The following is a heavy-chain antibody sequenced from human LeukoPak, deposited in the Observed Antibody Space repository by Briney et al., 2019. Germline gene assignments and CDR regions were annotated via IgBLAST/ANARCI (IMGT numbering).Heavy chain of an antibody. CDR1: GFTFSSYA. J-gene: IGHJ4*02. V-gene: IGHV3-23*01. Sequence: GGSLRLSCAASGFTFSSYAMSWVRQAPGKGLEWVSGISGSGGSTYYADSVKGRFTISRDNSKNTLYLQMNSLRADDTALYYCASRGRYYFDYWGQGTLVTVSS. D-gene: IGHD1-14*01. CDR3: ASRGRYYFDY. CDR2: ISGSGGST.